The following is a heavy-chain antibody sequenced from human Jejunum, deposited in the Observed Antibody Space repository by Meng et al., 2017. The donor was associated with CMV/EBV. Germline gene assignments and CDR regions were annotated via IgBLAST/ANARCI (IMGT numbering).Heavy chain of an antibody. Sequence: GELVESGGGVVRPGGSLRLSCAASGFTFSSDGMHWVRQAPGRGPEWVAFIEYDGSDKYYADSMKGRFTISRDNSKNTMYLQMTSLKAEDTALYYCAKDVDHWGQGTLVTVSS. CDR1: GFTFSSDG. CDR2: IEYDGSDK. CDR3: AKDVDH. J-gene: IGHJ4*02. V-gene: IGHV3-30*02.